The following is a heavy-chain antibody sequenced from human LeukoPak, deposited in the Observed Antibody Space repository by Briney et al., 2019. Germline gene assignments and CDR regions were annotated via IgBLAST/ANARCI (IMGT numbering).Heavy chain of an antibody. J-gene: IGHJ6*02. D-gene: IGHD3-3*01. CDR2: INHSGST. CDR1: GGSLSGYY. V-gene: IGHV4-34*01. Sequence: SETLSLTCAVYGGSLSGYYWSWIRQPPGKGLEWIGEINHSGSTNYNPSLKSRVTISVDTSKNQFSLKLSSVTAADTAVYYCARMGYYDFWSGYYYYGMDVWGQGTTVTVSS. CDR3: ARMGYYDFWSGYYYYGMDV.